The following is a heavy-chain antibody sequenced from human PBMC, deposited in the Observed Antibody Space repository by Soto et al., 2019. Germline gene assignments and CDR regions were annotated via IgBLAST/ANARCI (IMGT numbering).Heavy chain of an antibody. V-gene: IGHV3-48*02. CDR1: GFTFSDYS. D-gene: IGHD4-17*01. J-gene: IGHJ4*02. CDR3: ARLPKVSTVTG. CDR2: IYSTGGIA. Sequence: EVQLVESGGGLVHPGGSLRLSCAASGFTFSDYSMTWVRQAPGKGLEWVSNIYSTGGIAYYADAVKGRFSVSRDNAKNSLFLQMNSLRDEDTGVYYCARLPKVSTVTGWCQGTLVTVSS.